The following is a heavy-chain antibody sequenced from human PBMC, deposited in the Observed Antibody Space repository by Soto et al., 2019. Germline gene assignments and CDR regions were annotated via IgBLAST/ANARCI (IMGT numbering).Heavy chain of an antibody. CDR3: ARDRSDSSRAYSFDI. Sequence: PGGSLRLSCAVSGFNVTNTYMSWVRQAPGKGLEWVSVIYRGVSTFYADSVKGRFTVSRDDSKNTVSLQMNSLRAEDTAVYYCARDRSDSSRAYSFDIWGQGTMVTVSS. V-gene: IGHV3-53*01. J-gene: IGHJ3*02. CDR1: GFNVTNTY. CDR2: IYRGVST. D-gene: IGHD6-6*01.